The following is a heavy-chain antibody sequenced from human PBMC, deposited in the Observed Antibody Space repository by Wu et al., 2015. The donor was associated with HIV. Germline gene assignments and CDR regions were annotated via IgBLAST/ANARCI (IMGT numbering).Heavy chain of an antibody. J-gene: IGHJ3*01. CDR2: INHSGST. V-gene: IGHV4-38-2*01. Sequence: QVQLQESGPGLVKPSETLSLTCAVSGYSISSGYYWGWIRQPPGKGLEWIGEINHSGSTSYNPSLKSRVSISVDTSKNQFSLRLSSVTAADTAVYYCARPGTTLKRDAFDVWGQGTMVTVSS. CDR3: ARPGTTLKRDAFDV. D-gene: IGHD1-1*01. CDR1: GYSISSGYY.